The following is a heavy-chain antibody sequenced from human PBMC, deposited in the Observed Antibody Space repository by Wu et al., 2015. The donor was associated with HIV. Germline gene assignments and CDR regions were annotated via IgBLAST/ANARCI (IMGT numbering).Heavy chain of an antibody. V-gene: IGHV1-2*02. CDR1: GYIFSDYY. CDR3: ARDLGDDFAVRGFYWYMDV. CDR2: IRPDSGAT. D-gene: IGHD2-21*02. Sequence: QVQLEQSGSEVKEPQTSVTMSCKASGYIFSDYYIHWVRQAPGQGLEWMGWIRPDSGATHYAEKFQDRVTMTRDASISTAYMQLNRLRSDDTAVYFCARDLGDDFAVRGFYWYMDVWGRRDRDHRL. J-gene: IGHJ6*03.